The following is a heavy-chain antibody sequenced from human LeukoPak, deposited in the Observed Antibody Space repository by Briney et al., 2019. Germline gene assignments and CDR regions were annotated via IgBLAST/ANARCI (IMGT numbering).Heavy chain of an antibody. CDR2: IKSKTDGGTT. V-gene: IGHV3-15*01. J-gene: IGHJ6*03. D-gene: IGHD3-10*01. Sequence: PGGSLRLSCATSGFTFSNAWMSWVRQAPGKGLEWVGRIKSKTDGGTTDYAAPVKGRFTISRDDSKNTLYLQMNSLRVEDTAVYYCAKDGVWLGEKKANMDVWGTGTTVTISS. CDR1: GFTFSNAW. CDR3: AKDGVWLGEKKANMDV.